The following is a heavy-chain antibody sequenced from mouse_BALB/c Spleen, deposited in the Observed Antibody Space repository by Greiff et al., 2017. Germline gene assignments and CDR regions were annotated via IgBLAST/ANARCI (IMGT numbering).Heavy chain of an antibody. CDR1: GYTFTDYN. CDR2: INPNNGGT. Sequence: EVQLQQSGPELVKPGASVKIPCKASGYTFTDYNMDWVKQSHGKSLEWIGDINPNNGGTIYNQKFKGKATLTVDKSSSTAYMELRSLTSEDTAVYYCAIEGAYYGSSYWYFDVWGAGTTVTVSS. CDR3: AIEGAYYGSSYWYFDV. D-gene: IGHD1-1*01. V-gene: IGHV1-18*01. J-gene: IGHJ1*01.